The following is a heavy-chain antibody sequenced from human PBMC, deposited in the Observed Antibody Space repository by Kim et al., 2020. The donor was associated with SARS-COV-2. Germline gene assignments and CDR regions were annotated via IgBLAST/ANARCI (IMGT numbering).Heavy chain of an antibody. D-gene: IGHD2-15*01. CDR1: GGSISSSSYY. V-gene: IGHV4-39*01. Sequence: SETLSLTCTVSGGSISSSSYYWGWIRQRPGKGLEWIGSIYCSGSTYYNPSRKSRVTISVDTSKNQFSLKLSSVTAADTAVYYCARRFRLDLRYCSGGSCNSAFDIWGQGTMRTASS. J-gene: IGHJ3*02. CDR3: ARRFRLDLRYCSGGSCNSAFDI. CDR2: IYCSGST.